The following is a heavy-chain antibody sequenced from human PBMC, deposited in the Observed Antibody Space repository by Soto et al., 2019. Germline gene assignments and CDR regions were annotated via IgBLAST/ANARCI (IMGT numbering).Heavy chain of an antibody. D-gene: IGHD6-13*01. CDR2: IYSTGNT. V-gene: IGHV4-39*01. J-gene: IGHJ6*02. Sequence: QLQLQESGPGLVKPSETLSLTCTVSGDSIRSSSYWGWIRQPPGKGLEWIGSIYSTGNTYYNPSLNIQVTISVDTSNNQFSLNVISVTAADTAVYYCRSSSRYSTDVWGQGTTVTVSS. CDR3: RSSSRYSTDV. CDR1: GDSIRSSSY.